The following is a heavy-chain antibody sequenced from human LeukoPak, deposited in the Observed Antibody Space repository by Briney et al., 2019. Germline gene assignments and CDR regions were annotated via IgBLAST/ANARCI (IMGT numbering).Heavy chain of an antibody. CDR3: AKDLSGYDTYGFDY. V-gene: IGHV3-30*18. J-gene: IGHJ4*02. CDR2: ISYDGSNK. CDR1: GFTFSSYG. D-gene: IGHD5-12*01. Sequence: GGSLRLSCAASGFTFSSYGMHWVRQAPGKGLVWVAVISYDGSNKYYADSVMGRFTISRDNSKNTLYLQMNSLRAEDTAVYYCAKDLSGYDTYGFDYWGQGTLVTVSS.